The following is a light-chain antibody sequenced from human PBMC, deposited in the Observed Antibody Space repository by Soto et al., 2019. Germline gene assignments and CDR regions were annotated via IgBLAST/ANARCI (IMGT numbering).Light chain of an antibody. V-gene: IGKV1-5*03. Sequence: DIQMTQSPSIVSASVGDRVTITCRASQRIDTWLAWYQQKPGTAPKLLIYKATTLQSGVPSRFSGSGSGTEFTLAISSLELDDFATYYCQEYETFSPWTFGQGTKVEVK. CDR1: QRIDTW. CDR3: QEYETFSPWT. J-gene: IGKJ1*01. CDR2: KAT.